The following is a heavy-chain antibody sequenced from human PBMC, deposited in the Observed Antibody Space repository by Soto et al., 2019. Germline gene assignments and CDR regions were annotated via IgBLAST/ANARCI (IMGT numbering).Heavy chain of an antibody. D-gene: IGHD2-15*01. CDR3: TTSTNGGSTPLDY. CDR1: GFTFSNAW. CDR2: IKSKTGGVTT. V-gene: IGHV3-15*01. J-gene: IGHJ4*02. Sequence: GGSLRLSCAASGFTFSNAWMSWVRQAPGKGLEWVGRIKSKTGGVTTDYAAPVKGRFTISIDDSKNTLYLQMNSLKTDATAVYYWTTSTNGGSTPLDYGGQGTLVTVSS.